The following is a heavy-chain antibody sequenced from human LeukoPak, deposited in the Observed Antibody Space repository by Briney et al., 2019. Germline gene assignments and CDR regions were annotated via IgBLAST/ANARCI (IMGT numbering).Heavy chain of an antibody. CDR1: VGTFSSYA. D-gene: IGHD5-24*01. CDR2: IIPIFGTA. V-gene: IGHV1-69*13. J-gene: IGHJ4*02. Sequence: ASVKVSCKAFVGTFSSYAISWVRDAPRQGREWMGGIIPIFGTANYAQKFQGRVTITADESTSTAYMELSSLRSEDTAVYYCARVRRVATICAYFDYWGQGTLVTVSS. CDR3: ARVRRVATICAYFDY.